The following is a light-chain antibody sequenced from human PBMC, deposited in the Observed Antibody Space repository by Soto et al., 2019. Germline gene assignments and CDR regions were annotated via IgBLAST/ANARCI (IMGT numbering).Light chain of an antibody. J-gene: IGLJ2*01. CDR3: QSYDSSLSVV. CDR1: SSNIGAGYD. CDR2: GNS. Sequence: QSVLTQPPSVSGAPGQSGTISCTGSSSNIGAGYDVHWYQQLPGTAPKLLIYGNSNRPSGVPDRFSGSKSGTSASLAITGLQAEDEADYYCQSYDSSLSVVFGGRTKLTVL. V-gene: IGLV1-40*01.